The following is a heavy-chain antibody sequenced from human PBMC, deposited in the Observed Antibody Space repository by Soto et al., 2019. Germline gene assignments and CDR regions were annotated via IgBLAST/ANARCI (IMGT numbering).Heavy chain of an antibody. Sequence: GGSLRLSCAASGFTFSSYGMHWVRQAPGKGLEWVAVISYDGSIKYYADSVKGRFTISRDNSKNTLYLQMNSLRAEDTALYYCARSPYSVSYLAYFDYWGQGTLVTVSS. D-gene: IGHD1-26*01. CDR3: ARSPYSVSYLAYFDY. J-gene: IGHJ4*02. CDR2: ISYDGSIK. CDR1: GFTFSSYG. V-gene: IGHV3-30*03.